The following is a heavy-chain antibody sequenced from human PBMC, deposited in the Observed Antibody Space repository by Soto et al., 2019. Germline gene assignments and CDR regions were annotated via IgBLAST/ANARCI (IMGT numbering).Heavy chain of an antibody. CDR3: ARGSSGDYDY. Sequence: EVHVVESRGGLAQPGGSLKLSCEASGFMFNNYAMSWVRQAPGKGLEWVSAISGSGGGTYYADSVKGRFTISRDNSKNTLYLQMNTLRVEDMAVYYCARGSSGDYDYWGPGTLVTISS. D-gene: IGHD4-17*01. CDR2: ISGSGGGT. V-gene: IGHV3-23*04. CDR1: GFMFNNYA. J-gene: IGHJ4*02.